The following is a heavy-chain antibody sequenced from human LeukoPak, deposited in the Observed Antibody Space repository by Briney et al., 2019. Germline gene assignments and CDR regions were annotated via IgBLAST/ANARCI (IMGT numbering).Heavy chain of an antibody. D-gene: IGHD2-15*01. J-gene: IGHJ4*02. CDR1: GFTFSTYS. CDR2: IDFSGDYI. V-gene: IGHV3-21*01. Sequence: GGSLRLSCAASGFTFSTYSMNWVRQGPGKGLEWVSTIDFSGDYIYYADSLKGRFTISRDNAKNSVHLQMNSLRDEDTGVYYCARSVFSGVVAAQHEFDDWGQGTLVTVSS. CDR3: ARSVFSGVVAAQHEFDD.